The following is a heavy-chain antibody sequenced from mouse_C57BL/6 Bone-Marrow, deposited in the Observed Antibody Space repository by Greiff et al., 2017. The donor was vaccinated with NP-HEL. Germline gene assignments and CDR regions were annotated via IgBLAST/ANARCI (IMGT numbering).Heavy chain of an antibody. V-gene: IGHV5-17*01. Sequence: EVKVVESGGGLVKPGGSLKLSCAASGFTFSDYGMHWVRQAPEKGLEWVAYISSGSSTIYYADTVKGRFTISRDNAKNTLFLQMTSLRSEDTAMYYCARKDYDARMDDWGQGTSVTVSS. CDR1: GFTFSDYG. CDR2: ISSGSSTI. J-gene: IGHJ4*01. D-gene: IGHD2-4*01. CDR3: ARKDYDARMDD.